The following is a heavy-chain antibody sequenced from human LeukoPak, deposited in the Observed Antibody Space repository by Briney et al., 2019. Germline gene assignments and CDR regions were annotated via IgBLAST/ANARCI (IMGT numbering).Heavy chain of an antibody. Sequence: SQTLSLTCAISGDSVSSNSTACNWIRQSPSRGLEWLGRTYYRSKWYSDYAVSVKSRITINPDTSKNQFSLQFNSVTPEDTAVYYCVRGGQGDGYSADEAFDIWGQGTMVTVSS. CDR2: TYYRSKWYS. V-gene: IGHV6-1*01. D-gene: IGHD5-24*01. J-gene: IGHJ3*02. CDR3: VRGGQGDGYSADEAFDI. CDR1: GDSVSSNSTA.